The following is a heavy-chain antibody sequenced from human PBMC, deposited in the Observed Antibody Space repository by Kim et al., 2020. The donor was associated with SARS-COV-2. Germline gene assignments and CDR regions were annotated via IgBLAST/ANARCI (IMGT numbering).Heavy chain of an antibody. CDR3: VISSPGMAPFGY. CDR1: GYTFTSYF. CDR2: INPSGDAT. V-gene: IGHV1-46*01. Sequence: ASVKVSCKASGYTFTSYFTHWVRQAPGQGLEWMAIINPSGDATAYSQRFQGRVTMTRDTSTSTVYMELSSLISEDTAVYYCVISSPGMAPFGYCGQGTQVTVSS. D-gene: IGHD6-13*01. J-gene: IGHJ4*02.